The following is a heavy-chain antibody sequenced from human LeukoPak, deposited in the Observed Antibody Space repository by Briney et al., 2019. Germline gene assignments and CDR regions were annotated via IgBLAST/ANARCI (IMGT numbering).Heavy chain of an antibody. J-gene: IGHJ3*02. CDR3: ARDHGYSSGWYQRNDAFDI. Sequence: GPSVTVSCTASGYTFTSYGISWVRQAPGQGHEWMGWISAYNGNTNYAQKLQGRVTMTTDTSTSTAYMELRSLRSDDTAVYYCARDHGYSSGWYQRNDAFDIWGQGTMVTVSS. CDR2: ISAYNGNT. V-gene: IGHV1-18*01. CDR1: GYTFTSYG. D-gene: IGHD6-19*01.